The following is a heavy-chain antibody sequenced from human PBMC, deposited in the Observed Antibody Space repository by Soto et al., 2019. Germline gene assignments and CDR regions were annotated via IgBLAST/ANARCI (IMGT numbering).Heavy chain of an antibody. J-gene: IGHJ4*02. Sequence: QVQLVQSGAEMKKPESSVKVSCRASGGTFSNHAISWVRQAPGQGLEWMGSVIPIFGTVNYAQNFQGRVIITADRSTSTAYMELSSLRSGDTAMYYCAREEQLGGFEQWGQGTLVTVSS. D-gene: IGHD3-10*01. V-gene: IGHV1-69*06. CDR2: VIPIFGTV. CDR1: GGTFSNHA. CDR3: AREEQLGGFEQ.